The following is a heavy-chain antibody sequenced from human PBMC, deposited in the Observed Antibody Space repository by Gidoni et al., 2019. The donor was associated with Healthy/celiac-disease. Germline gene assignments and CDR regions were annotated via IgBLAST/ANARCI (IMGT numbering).Heavy chain of an antibody. D-gene: IGHD5-18*01. CDR3: AKDLRYSYGPPIGYMDV. Sequence: EVQLVESGGGLVQPGRSLRLSCAASGFTVDDYAMHWVRQAPGKGLEWVSGISWNSGSIGYADSVKGRFTISRDNAKNSLYLQMNSLRAEDTALYYCAKDLRYSYGPPIGYMDVWGKGTTVTVSS. V-gene: IGHV3-9*01. J-gene: IGHJ6*03. CDR1: GFTVDDYA. CDR2: ISWNSGSI.